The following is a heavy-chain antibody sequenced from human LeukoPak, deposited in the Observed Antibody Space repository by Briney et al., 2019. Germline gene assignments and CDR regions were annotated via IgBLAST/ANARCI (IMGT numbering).Heavy chain of an antibody. D-gene: IGHD2-15*01. CDR1: GGSFSGYY. CDR2: INHSGST. J-gene: IGHJ4*02. CDR3: ARGKAANAIGIDY. Sequence: SETLSLTCAVYGGSFSGYYWTGIRKPPGKGLEWIGEINHSGSTNYNPSLKSRVTISVDTSKNQFSLKLSSVTAADTAVYYCARGKAANAIGIDYWGQGTLVTVSS. V-gene: IGHV4-34*01.